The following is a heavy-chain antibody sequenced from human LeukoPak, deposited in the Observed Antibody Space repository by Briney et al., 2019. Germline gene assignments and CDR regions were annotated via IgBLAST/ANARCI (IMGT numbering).Heavy chain of an antibody. J-gene: IGHJ4*02. D-gene: IGHD6-13*01. CDR3: ARETPDSSSWTVFDY. V-gene: IGHV3-48*01. CDR2: ITLSSTTI. CDR1: GFTFSSYG. Sequence: PGGSLRLSCAASGFTFSSYGMSWVRQAPGKGLEWLSYITLSSTTIYYADSVKGRFTVSRDNAKNSLFLQMNSLRAEDTAVYYCARETPDSSSWTVFDYWGQGTLVTVSS.